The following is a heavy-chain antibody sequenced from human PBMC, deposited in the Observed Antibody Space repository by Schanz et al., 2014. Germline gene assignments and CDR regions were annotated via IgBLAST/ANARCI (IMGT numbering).Heavy chain of an antibody. CDR1: GFNSDDYA. CDR2: IKKDGSEK. D-gene: IGHD3-10*01. J-gene: IGHJ4*02. V-gene: IGHV3-7*01. CDR3: VSSGSYSSYAF. Sequence: EVQLVESGGGLVQPGGSLRLSCTASGFNSDDYAMSWVRQAPGKGLEWVANIKKDGSEKYYVDSVKGRFTISRDNAKNSLFLQMNSLRAEDTAVYHCVSSGSYSSYAFWGQGTLVTVSS.